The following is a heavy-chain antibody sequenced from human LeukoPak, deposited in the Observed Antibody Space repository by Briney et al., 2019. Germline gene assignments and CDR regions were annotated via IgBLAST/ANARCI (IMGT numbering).Heavy chain of an antibody. D-gene: IGHD5-18*01. CDR2: IRYDGSNK. Sequence: GGSLRLSCAASGFTFSSYGMHWVRQAPGKGLEWVAFIRYDGSNKYYADSVKGRFTISRDNSKNTLYLQMNSLRAEDTAVYYCAKVGGYTLYYMDVWGKGTTVTISS. CDR1: GFTFSSYG. J-gene: IGHJ6*03. V-gene: IGHV3-30*02. CDR3: AKVGGYTLYYMDV.